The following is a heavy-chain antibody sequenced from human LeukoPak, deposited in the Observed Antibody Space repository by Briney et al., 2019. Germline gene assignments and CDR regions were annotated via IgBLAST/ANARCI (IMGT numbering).Heavy chain of an antibody. D-gene: IGHD3-10*01. V-gene: IGHV4-34*01. J-gene: IGHJ6*03. CDR1: GFTFSTYW. Sequence: GSLRLSCAVSGFTFSTYWMSWIRQPPGKGLEWIGEINHSGSTNYNPSLKSRVTISVDTSKNQFSLKLSSVTAADTAVYYCAREPFATWFGKTYYYYMDVWGKGTTVTISS. CDR2: INHSGST. CDR3: AREPFATWFGKTYYYYMDV.